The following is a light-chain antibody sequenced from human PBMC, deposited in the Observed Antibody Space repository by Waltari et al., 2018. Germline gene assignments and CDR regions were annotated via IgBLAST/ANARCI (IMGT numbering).Light chain of an antibody. J-gene: IGKJ1*01. CDR2: GAS. CDR1: QSVSRT. CDR3: QHYVSLPAT. V-gene: IGKV3-20*01. Sequence: EIVLTQSPGTLFLSPGEGATLSCRASQSVSRTLAWYQQKPGQAPRLLIYGASSRATGIPDRFSGSGSGTDFSLTISRLEPDDSAVYFCQHYVSLPATFGQGTKVE.